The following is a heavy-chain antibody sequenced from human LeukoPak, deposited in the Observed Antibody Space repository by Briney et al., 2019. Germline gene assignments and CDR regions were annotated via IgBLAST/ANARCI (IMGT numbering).Heavy chain of an antibody. CDR1: GFTFSNFA. J-gene: IGHJ4*02. CDR3: AKFQFNWGPIDY. CDR2: IDGSGDKT. Sequence: GGSLRLSCAASGFTFSNFAIRWVRQVPGKGLEWVSSIDGSGDKTHYPDSVRGRFTVSRDNSKNTLYLQMNSLRVEDTATYLCAKFQFNWGPIDYWGQGTPVIVSS. D-gene: IGHD7-27*01. V-gene: IGHV3-23*01.